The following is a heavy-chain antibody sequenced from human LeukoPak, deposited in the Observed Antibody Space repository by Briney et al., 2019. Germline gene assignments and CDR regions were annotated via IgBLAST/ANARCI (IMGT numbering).Heavy chain of an antibody. V-gene: IGHV4-59*01. D-gene: IGHD3-10*01. Sequence: SETLSLTCTVSGGSISSYYWSWIRQPPGKGLEWIGYIYYSGSTNYIPSLKSRVTISVDTSKNQFSLKLSSVTAADTALYYCAKDFGSGTRGYFQYWGQGILVTVSS. J-gene: IGHJ1*01. CDR3: AKDFGSGTRGYFQY. CDR2: IYYSGST. CDR1: GGSISSYY.